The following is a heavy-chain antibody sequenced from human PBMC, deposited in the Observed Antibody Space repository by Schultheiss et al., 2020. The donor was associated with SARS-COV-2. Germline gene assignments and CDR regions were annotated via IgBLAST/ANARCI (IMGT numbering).Heavy chain of an antibody. CDR2: IYSGGST. V-gene: IGHV3-53*01. Sequence: ETLSLTCAVYGGSFSGYYWSWIRQPPGKGLEWVSVIYSGGSTYYADSVKGRFTISRDNSKNTLYLQMNSLRAEDTAVYYCARSLYGDYEDWGQGTLVTVSS. D-gene: IGHD4-17*01. CDR1: GGSFSGYY. CDR3: ARSLYGDYED. J-gene: IGHJ4*02.